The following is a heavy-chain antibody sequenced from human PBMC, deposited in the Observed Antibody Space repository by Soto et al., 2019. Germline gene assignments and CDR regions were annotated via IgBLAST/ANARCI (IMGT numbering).Heavy chain of an antibody. CDR2: IIPIFGTA. CDR3: ANSYCGGDCYRYWYFDL. D-gene: IGHD2-21*02. Sequence: QVQLVQSGAEVKKPGSSVKVSCKASGGTFSSYAISWVRQAPGQGLEWMGGIIPIFGTANYAQKFQGRVTITADESTSTAYMELSSLRSEDTAVYYCANSYCGGDCYRYWYFDLWGRGTLVTVSS. CDR1: GGTFSSYA. J-gene: IGHJ2*01. V-gene: IGHV1-69*12.